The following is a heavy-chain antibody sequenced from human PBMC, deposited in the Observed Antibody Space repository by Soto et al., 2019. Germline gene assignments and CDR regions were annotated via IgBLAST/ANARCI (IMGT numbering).Heavy chain of an antibody. CDR3: ARVEVAASYYFDY. D-gene: IGHD2-15*01. CDR1: GCSISSGDYY. CDR2: IYYSGST. J-gene: IGHJ4*02. Sequence: SETLSLTCPVSGCSISSGDYYWSWIRQPPGKGLEWIGYIYYSGSTYYNPSLKSRVTISVDTSKNQFSLKLSSVTAADTAVYYCARVEVAASYYFDYWGQGTLVTVSS. V-gene: IGHV4-30-4*01.